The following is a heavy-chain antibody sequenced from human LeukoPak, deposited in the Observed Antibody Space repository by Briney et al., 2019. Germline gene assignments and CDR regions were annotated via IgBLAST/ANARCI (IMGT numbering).Heavy chain of an antibody. CDR1: GFTFSSYS. J-gene: IGHJ5*02. V-gene: IGHV3-21*01. CDR2: ISSSSSYI. Sequence: NPGGSLRLSCAASGFTFSSYSMNWVRQAPGKGLEWVSSISSSSSYIYYADSVKGRFTISRDNAKNSLYLQMNSLRAEDTAVYYCARDPAGLCSGGSCYRWFDPWGQGTLVTVSS. D-gene: IGHD2-15*01. CDR3: ARDPAGLCSGGSCYRWFDP.